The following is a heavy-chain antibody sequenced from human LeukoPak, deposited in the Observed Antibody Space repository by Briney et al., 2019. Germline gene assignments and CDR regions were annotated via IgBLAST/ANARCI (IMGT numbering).Heavy chain of an antibody. V-gene: IGHV1-2*02. Sequence: ASVKVSCKASGYTFTGYYMHWVRQAPGQGLEWMGWINPNSGGTSSAQKFQGRVAMTRDTSISPAYMELSRLRSDDTAVYYCARDHCSDNDCYEQYYYGMDVWGQGTTVTVSS. CDR2: INPNSGGT. D-gene: IGHD2-21*02. CDR3: ARDHCSDNDCYEQYYYGMDV. J-gene: IGHJ6*02. CDR1: GYTFTGYY.